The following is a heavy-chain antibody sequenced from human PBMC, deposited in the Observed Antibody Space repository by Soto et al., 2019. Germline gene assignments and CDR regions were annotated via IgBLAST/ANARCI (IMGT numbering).Heavy chain of an antibody. J-gene: IGHJ4*02. CDR2: IYYSGST. D-gene: IGHD3-10*01. Sequence: SETLSLTCAVSGGSISSGGYSCNWIRQPPGKGLEWIGNIYYSGSTYYNPSLKSRVTISIDTSKNQFSLKLSSVTAADTAVYYCASRKSSPYFDYWGQGTLVTVSS. V-gene: IGHV4-30-2*05. CDR1: GGSISSGGYS. CDR3: ASRKSSPYFDY.